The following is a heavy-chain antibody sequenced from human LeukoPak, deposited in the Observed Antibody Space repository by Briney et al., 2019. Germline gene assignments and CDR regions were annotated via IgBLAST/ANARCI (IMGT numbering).Heavy chain of an antibody. CDR3: VREGSGHYFYFFDY. CDR1: GFTFSTYW. CDR2: IKPDGGEK. Sequence: GGSLRLSCAASGFTFSTYWMGWARQSPGKGLEWVANIKPDGGEKYYVDSVKGRFTISRDNAKNSLYLQMNSLRAEDTAVYYCVREGSGHYFYFFDYWGQGTLVTFSS. V-gene: IGHV3-7*01. J-gene: IGHJ4*02. D-gene: IGHD4-17*01.